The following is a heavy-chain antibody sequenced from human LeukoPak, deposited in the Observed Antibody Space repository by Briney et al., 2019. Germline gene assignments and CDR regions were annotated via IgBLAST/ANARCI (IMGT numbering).Heavy chain of an antibody. J-gene: IGHJ3*02. CDR3: ARTRGNAFDI. CDR2: INTDGSDD. D-gene: IGHD3-10*01. Sequence: GGCLRLSCAVSAFSFSDAWSHWGRQAPGKGLVWVSRINTDGSDDTYADFVKGRLTRSRNNAKNTLWLQMYRLRAEDTAVYYCARTRGNAFDIWGQGTMVTVSS. CDR1: AFSFSDAW. V-gene: IGHV3-74*01.